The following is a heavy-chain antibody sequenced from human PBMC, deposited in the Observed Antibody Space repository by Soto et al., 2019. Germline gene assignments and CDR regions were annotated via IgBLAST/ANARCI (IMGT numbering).Heavy chain of an antibody. J-gene: IGHJ2*01. Sequence: EVQLVESGGGLVQPGGSLKVSCAASGFTFSGPAMHWVRQASGKGLEWVGRIRSKGNNYATEYAASVKGRFTISRDDSKNKAYLQMNSLKTEDTDVYYCTRYSSSSKWYFDVWGRGTLVTVSS. D-gene: IGHD6-6*01. CDR2: IRSKGNNYAT. CDR1: GFTFSGPA. V-gene: IGHV3-73*01. CDR3: TRYSSSSKWYFDV.